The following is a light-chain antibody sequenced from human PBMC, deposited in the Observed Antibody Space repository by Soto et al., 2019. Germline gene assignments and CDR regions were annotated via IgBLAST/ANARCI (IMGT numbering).Light chain of an antibody. CDR1: QSVAGN. CDR3: QQSNNWPPLT. V-gene: IGKV3-15*01. Sequence: EIVMTQSPATLSVSPGETASLSCSASQSVAGNLAWYQQKPGQPPRLLIYGVSTRATGVPARFSGSGSETDFSLTISSLQIEDFALYYCQQSNNWPPLTFGGGTKVDIK. CDR2: GVS. J-gene: IGKJ4*01.